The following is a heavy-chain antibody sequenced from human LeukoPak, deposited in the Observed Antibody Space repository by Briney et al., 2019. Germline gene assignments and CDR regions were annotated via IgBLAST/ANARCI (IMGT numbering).Heavy chain of an antibody. CDR1: GYPLMNLS. J-gene: IGHJ4*02. D-gene: IGHD6-13*01. V-gene: IGHV1-2*02. CDR3: AAAAGYYFDY. CDR2: INPNSGGT. Sequence: ASVKVSARFSGYPLMNLSMHWLGRAPGQGLEWMGWINPNSGGTNYAQKFQGRVTMTRDTSISTAYMELSRLRSDDTAVYYCAAAAGYYFDYWGQGTLVTVSS.